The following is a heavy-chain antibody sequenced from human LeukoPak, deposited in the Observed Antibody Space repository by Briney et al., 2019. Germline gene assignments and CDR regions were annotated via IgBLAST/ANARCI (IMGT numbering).Heavy chain of an antibody. V-gene: IGHV3-53*01. CDR2: IYSGGST. CDR3: ARDLLVGATLYFQH. D-gene: IGHD1-26*01. CDR1: GFTVSSNY. J-gene: IGHJ1*01. Sequence: PGGSLRLSCAASGFTVSSNYMSWVRQAPGKGPEWVSVIYSGGSTYYADSVKGRFTISRDNSKNTLYLQMNSLRAEDTAVYYCARDLLVGATLYFQHWGQGTLVTASS.